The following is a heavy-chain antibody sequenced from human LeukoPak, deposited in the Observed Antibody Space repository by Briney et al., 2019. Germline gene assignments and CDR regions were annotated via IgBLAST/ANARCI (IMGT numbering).Heavy chain of an antibody. CDR1: GFTFSSYA. Sequence: GRSLRLSCAAPGFTFSSYAMHWVRQAPGKGLEWVAVISYDGSNKYYADSVKGRFTISRDNSKNTLYLQMNSLRAEDTAVYYCASPYSSGWYGEAFDYWGQGTLVTVSS. CDR3: ASPYSSGWYGEAFDY. D-gene: IGHD6-19*01. CDR2: ISYDGSNK. V-gene: IGHV3-30*04. J-gene: IGHJ4*02.